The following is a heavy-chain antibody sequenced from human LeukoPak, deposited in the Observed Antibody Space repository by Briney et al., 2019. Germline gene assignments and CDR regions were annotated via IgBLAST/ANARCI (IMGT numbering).Heavy chain of an antibody. CDR2: IRPHTGET. D-gene: IGHD2-2*01. CDR3: ARDRGGKGSAIFY. V-gene: IGHV1-18*01. J-gene: IGHJ4*02. CDR1: GYNFPSYG. Sequence: VASVTLSCKASGYNFPSYGINWVRQAPGQGLEWMGWIRPHTGETNSAQRFQDRVTMTTDTSTTTAYMELRSLRFDDTAVYYCARDRGGKGSAIFYWGQGSLVTVSS.